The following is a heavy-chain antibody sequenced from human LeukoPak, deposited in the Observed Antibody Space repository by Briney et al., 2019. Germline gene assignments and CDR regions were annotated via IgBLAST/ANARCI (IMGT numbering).Heavy chain of an antibody. J-gene: IGHJ6*02. CDR1: GFTFSSYG. CDR2: ISYDGSNK. V-gene: IGHV3-30*18. D-gene: IGHD3-10*01. CDR3: ANGANLLWFGESYYGMDV. Sequence: GGSLRLSCAASGFTFSSYGMHWVRQAPGKGLEWVAVISYDGSNKYYADSVKGRFTISRDNSKNTLYLQMNSLRAEDTAVYYCANGANLLWFGESYYGMDVWGQGTTVTVSS.